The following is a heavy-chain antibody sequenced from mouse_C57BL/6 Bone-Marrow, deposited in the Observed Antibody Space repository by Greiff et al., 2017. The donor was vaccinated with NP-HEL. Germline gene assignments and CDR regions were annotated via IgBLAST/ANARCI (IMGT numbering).Heavy chain of an antibody. V-gene: IGHV1-82*01. CDR2: IYPGDGDT. D-gene: IGHD1-1*01. Sequence: VKVVESGPELVKPGASVKISCKASGYAFSSSWMNWVKQRPGKGLEWIGRIYPGDGDTNYNGKFKGKATLTADKSSSTAYMQLSSLTSEDSAVYFCARLHGSRFDYWGQGTTLTVSS. CDR3: ARLHGSRFDY. CDR1: GYAFSSSW. J-gene: IGHJ2*01.